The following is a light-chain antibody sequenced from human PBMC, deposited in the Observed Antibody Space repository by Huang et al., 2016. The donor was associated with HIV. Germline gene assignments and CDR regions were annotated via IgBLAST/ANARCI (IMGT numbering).Light chain of an antibody. V-gene: IGKV3-11*01. CDR2: DTS. CDR1: QSVGNY. Sequence: ILLTQSPATLSWYPGERVTLSCRASQSVGNYIAWYQQHPGQSPRLLIYDTSNRAADTPVRFSGSGSGTDVALTISNLESEDFALYYCQQRSSGVTFGGGTKVQVK. CDR3: QQRSSGVT. J-gene: IGKJ4*01.